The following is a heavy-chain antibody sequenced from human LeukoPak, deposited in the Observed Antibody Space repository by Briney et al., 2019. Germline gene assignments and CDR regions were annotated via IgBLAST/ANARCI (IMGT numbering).Heavy chain of an antibody. V-gene: IGHV3-23*01. CDR3: AKDPNGDYVGAFDM. CDR1: GFTFSSYA. Sequence: GGSLRLSCAVSGFTFSSYAMSWVRQPPGRGLEWVSGISASGGSTYYADSVKGRFTIFRDNSKNTLNLQMNSLRAEDTAVYYCAKDPNGDYVGAFDMRGQGTLVTVSS. CDR2: ISASGGST. D-gene: IGHD4-17*01. J-gene: IGHJ3*02.